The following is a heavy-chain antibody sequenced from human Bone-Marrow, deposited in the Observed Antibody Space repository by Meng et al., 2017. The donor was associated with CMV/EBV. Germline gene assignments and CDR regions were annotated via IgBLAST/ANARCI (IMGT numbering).Heavy chain of an antibody. D-gene: IGHD5-12*01. J-gene: IGHJ6*02. V-gene: IGHV5-51*01. CDR3: ARHGSYYYYGMDV. CDR2: IYPGDSDT. CDR1: GYSFTSYW. Sequence: GGSLRLSCKGSGYSFTSYWIGWVRQMPGKGLEWMGIIYPGDSDTRYSPSFQGQVTISADKSISTAYLQLSSLKASDTAMYYCARHGSYYYYGMDVWGQGTTVTVSS.